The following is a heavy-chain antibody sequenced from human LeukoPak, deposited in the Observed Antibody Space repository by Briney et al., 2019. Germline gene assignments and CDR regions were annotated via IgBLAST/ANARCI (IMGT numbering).Heavy chain of an antibody. CDR2: ISYDGSNK. D-gene: IGHD2-2*01. CDR3: ASFAGPAAITYYYYYYMDV. Sequence: GGSLRLSCAASGFTFSSYAMHWVRQAPGKGLEWVAVISYDGSNKYYADSVKGRFTISRDNSKNTLYLQMDSLRAEGTAVYYCASFAGPAAITYYYYYYMDVWGKGTTVTVSS. J-gene: IGHJ6*03. V-gene: IGHV3-30-3*01. CDR1: GFTFSSYA.